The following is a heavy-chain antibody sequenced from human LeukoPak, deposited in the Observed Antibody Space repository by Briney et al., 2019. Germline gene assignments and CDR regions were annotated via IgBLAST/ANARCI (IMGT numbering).Heavy chain of an antibody. Sequence: GGSLRLSCAASGFTFSRYWMTWVRQAPGKGLEWVANIKQDGSEKYYVDSVKGRFTISRDNAKNSLYLQMNSLRAEDTAVYYCARDMAWFGELFSYYFDYWGQGTLVTVSS. CDR1: GFTFSRYW. D-gene: IGHD3-10*01. CDR2: IKQDGSEK. V-gene: IGHV3-7*01. J-gene: IGHJ4*02. CDR3: ARDMAWFGELFSYYFDY.